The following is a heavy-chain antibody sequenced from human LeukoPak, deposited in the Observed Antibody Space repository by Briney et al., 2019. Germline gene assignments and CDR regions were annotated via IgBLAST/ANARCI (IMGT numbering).Heavy chain of an antibody. D-gene: IGHD6-6*01. Sequence: SETLSLTCTVSGVSISSYYWSWIRQPPGKGLEWIGYIYYSWSTNYNPSLKSRVTISVDTSKNQFSLKLSSVTAADTAVYYCAREEYSSSSGWFDPWGQGTLVTVSS. CDR1: GVSISSYY. J-gene: IGHJ5*02. CDR3: AREEYSSSSGWFDP. CDR2: IYYSWST. V-gene: IGHV4-59*01.